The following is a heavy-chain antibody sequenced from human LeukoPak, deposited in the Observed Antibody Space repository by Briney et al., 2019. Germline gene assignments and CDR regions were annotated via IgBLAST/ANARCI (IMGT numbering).Heavy chain of an antibody. V-gene: IGHV3-30*02. CDR2: IRYDGSNK. D-gene: IGHD4-17*01. CDR3: AKDPGTTVTSYYYYYGMDV. Sequence: GGSLRLSCAASGFTFSSYGMPWVRQAPGKGLEWVAFIRYDGSNKYYADSVKGRFTISRDNSKNTLYLQMNILRAEDTAVYYCAKDPGTTVTSYYYYYGMDVWGQGTTVTVSS. CDR1: GFTFSSYG. J-gene: IGHJ6*02.